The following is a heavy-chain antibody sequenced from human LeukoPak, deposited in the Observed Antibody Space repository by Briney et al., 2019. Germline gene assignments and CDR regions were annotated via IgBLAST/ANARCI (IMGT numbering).Heavy chain of an antibody. CDR1: CS. CDR2: ISSSSSYI. V-gene: IGHV3-21*01. D-gene: IGHD3-22*01. CDR3: AREGYDSSGYYLDY. J-gene: IGHJ4*02. Sequence: CSMNWVRQAAGKGLEWVSSISSSSSYIYYADSVKGRFTISRDNAKNSLYLQMNSLRAEDTAVYYCAREGYDSSGYYLDYWGQGTLVTVSS.